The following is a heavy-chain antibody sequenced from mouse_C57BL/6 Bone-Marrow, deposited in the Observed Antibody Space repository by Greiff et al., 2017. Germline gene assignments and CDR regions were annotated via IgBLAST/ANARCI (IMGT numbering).Heavy chain of an antibody. D-gene: IGHD2-12*01. J-gene: IGHJ4*01. V-gene: IGHV5-17*01. CDR1: GFTFSDYG. Sequence: EVKLVESGGGLVKPGGSLKLSCAASGFTFSDYGMHWVRQAPEKGLEWVAYISSGSSTIYYADTVKGRFTISRDNAKNTLFLQMTNLRSEDTAMYYCASSYSVNAMDYWGQGTSVTVSS. CDR2: ISSGSSTI. CDR3: ASSYSVNAMDY.